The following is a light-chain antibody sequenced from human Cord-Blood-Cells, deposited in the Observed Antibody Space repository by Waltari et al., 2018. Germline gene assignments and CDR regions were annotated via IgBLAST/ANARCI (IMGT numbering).Light chain of an antibody. CDR2: DVI. CDR1: STDVGGYYY. Sequence: QSALTQPRSVSGSPGQSVTISCTGTSTDVGGYYYLSWYQQHPGKAPKRMIYDVIKRPSGVPDRFSGSKSGNTASLTISGLQAEDEADYYCCSYAGSYTWVFGGGTKLTVL. J-gene: IGLJ3*02. CDR3: CSYAGSYTWV. V-gene: IGLV2-11*01.